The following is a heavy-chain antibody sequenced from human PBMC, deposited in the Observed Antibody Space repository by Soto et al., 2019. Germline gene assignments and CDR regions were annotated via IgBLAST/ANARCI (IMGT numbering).Heavy chain of an antibody. J-gene: IGHJ6*02. Sequence: QVQLQESGPGLVKPSETLSLSCTVSGDSVSSYYWSWIRQLPGRGLEWIGYIYISGNTNYNPSLNSRVTISRDTSKNQFSLNLKSVTAADTAVYYCARGVLRYYRYGMDVWGQGTTVTVSS. CDR2: IYISGNT. CDR1: GDSVSSYY. V-gene: IGHV4-59*02. CDR3: ARGVLRYYRYGMDV.